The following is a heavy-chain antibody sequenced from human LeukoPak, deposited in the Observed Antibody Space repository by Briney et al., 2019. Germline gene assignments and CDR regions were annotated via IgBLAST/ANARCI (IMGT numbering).Heavy chain of an antibody. V-gene: IGHV1-69*05. CDR1: GGTFSSYA. CDR2: IIPIFGTA. Sequence: SVKVSCKASGGTFSSYAISWVRQAPGPGLEWMGGIIPIFGTANYAQKFQGRVTITTDESTSTAYMELSSLRSEDAAVYYCARSFDSSGYYYVNWFDPWGQGTLVTVSS. CDR3: ARSFDSSGYYYVNWFDP. J-gene: IGHJ5*02. D-gene: IGHD3-22*01.